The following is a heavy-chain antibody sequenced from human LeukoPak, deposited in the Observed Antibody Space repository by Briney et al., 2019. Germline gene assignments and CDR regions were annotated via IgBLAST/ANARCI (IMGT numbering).Heavy chain of an antibody. CDR2: VNWSGSST. V-gene: IGHV3-20*04. Sequence: GGSLRLSCAASGFNFDDYGMTLVRQAPGRGLEWVSGVNWSGSSTKYADSVKGRFTISRDSATNSLYLQMNSLRAEDTALYYCARAHNYDGRDYYYAFSDYWGQGTLVTVSP. D-gene: IGHD3-22*01. CDR3: ARAHNYDGRDYYYAFSDY. J-gene: IGHJ4*02. CDR1: GFNFDDYG.